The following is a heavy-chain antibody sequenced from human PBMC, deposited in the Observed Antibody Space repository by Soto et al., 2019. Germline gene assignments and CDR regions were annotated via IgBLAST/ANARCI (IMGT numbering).Heavy chain of an antibody. J-gene: IGHJ4*02. CDR3: ARDLYSSNAFDY. Sequence: QVQLVESGGGVVQPGRSLRLSCAASGFTFSSYAMHWVRQAPGKGLEWVAFISYDGSNKYFADSVRGRLTISRDNSKNTLFLQMNGLRAEDTAVYYCARDLYSSNAFDYWGQGTPVTVSS. CDR2: ISYDGSNK. CDR1: GFTFSSYA. D-gene: IGHD6-13*01. V-gene: IGHV3-30-3*01.